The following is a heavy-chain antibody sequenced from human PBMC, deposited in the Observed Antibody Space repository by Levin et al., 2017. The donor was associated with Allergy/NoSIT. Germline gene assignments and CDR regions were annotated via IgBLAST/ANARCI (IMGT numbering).Heavy chain of an antibody. J-gene: IGHJ6*03. CDR1: GGSISSSAYY. Sequence: SQTLSLPCTVSGGSISSSAYYWGWIRQPPGKGLEWIGSVFYSASTYYNPSLRGRVTISVDTSKSQFSLKLTSVTAADAAVYYCARTPRAVTTVIYYYYMDVWGKGTTVTVSS. D-gene: IGHD4-11*01. CDR2: VFYSAST. CDR3: ARTPRAVTTVIYYYYMDV. V-gene: IGHV4-39*01.